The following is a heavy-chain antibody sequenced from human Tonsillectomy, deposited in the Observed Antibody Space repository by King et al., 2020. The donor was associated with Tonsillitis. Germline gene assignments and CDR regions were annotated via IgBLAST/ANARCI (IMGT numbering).Heavy chain of an antibody. Sequence: VQLVESGGGLVQPGGSLRLSCAASGSTFSRHWMHWVRQAPGKGLIWVSRINGDGNSTSYADSVKGRFTISRDNAKNTLYLQMNSLRAEDTAMYYCARGLIPDILDPWGQGTLVTVSS. CDR1: GSTFSRHW. D-gene: IGHD5-12*01. V-gene: IGHV3-74*01. CDR3: ARGLIPDILDP. CDR2: INGDGNST. J-gene: IGHJ5*02.